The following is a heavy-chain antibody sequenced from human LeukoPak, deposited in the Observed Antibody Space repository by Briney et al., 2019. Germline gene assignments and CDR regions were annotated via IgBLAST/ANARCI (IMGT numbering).Heavy chain of an antibody. V-gene: IGHV3-21*01. CDR2: ISSSSSYI. CDR3: ARVRGSTSYFDY. Sequence: KPGGSLRLSCAASGFTFSSYSMNWVRQAPGKGLEWVSSISSSSSYIYYADSVKGRFTISRDNAKNSLYLQMNSLRAEDTAVYYCARVRGSTSYFDYWGQGTLVTVSS. J-gene: IGHJ4*02. D-gene: IGHD1-26*01. CDR1: GFTFSSYS.